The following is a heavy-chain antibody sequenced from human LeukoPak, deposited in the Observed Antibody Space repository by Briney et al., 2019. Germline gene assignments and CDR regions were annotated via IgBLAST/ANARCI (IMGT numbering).Heavy chain of an antibody. Sequence: SETLSLTCTVSGVSISSSSDYWGWIRQPPGKGLEWIGSIYYSGTTYYNPSLKSRVIISLDTSKNQFSLKLSSVTAADTAVYYCARQRIGFVRGYYYMDVWGKGTTVTISS. CDR2: IYYSGTT. V-gene: IGHV4-39*01. J-gene: IGHJ6*03. CDR1: GVSISSSSDY. D-gene: IGHD2-15*01. CDR3: ARQRIGFVRGYYYMDV.